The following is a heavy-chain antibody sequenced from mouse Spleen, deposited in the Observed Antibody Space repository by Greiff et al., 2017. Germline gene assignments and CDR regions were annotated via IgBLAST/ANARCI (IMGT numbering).Heavy chain of an antibody. D-gene: IGHD2-4*01. J-gene: IGHJ3*01. CDR1: GYTFTSYW. CDR3: ARGHYDYPWFAY. V-gene: IGHV1-52*01. Sequence: VQLQQPGAELVRPGSSVKLSCKASGYTFTSYWMHWVKQRPIQGLEWIGNIDPSDSETHYNQKFKDKATLTVDKSSSTAYMQLSSLTSEDSAVYYCARGHYDYPWFAYWGQGTLVTVSA. CDR2: IDPSDSET.